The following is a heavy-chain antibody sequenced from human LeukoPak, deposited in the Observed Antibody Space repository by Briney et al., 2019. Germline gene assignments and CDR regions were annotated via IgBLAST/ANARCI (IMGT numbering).Heavy chain of an antibody. Sequence: PSETLSLTCTVSGGSISSYYWSWIRQPPGKGLEWIGYIYYSGSTNYNPSLKSRVTISVDTSKNQFSLMLSSVTAADTAVYYCARDQGYCSSTSCNNWFDPWGQGTLVTVSS. J-gene: IGHJ5*02. CDR3: ARDQGYCSSTSCNNWFDP. D-gene: IGHD2-2*01. CDR1: GGSISSYY. V-gene: IGHV4-59*01. CDR2: IYYSGST.